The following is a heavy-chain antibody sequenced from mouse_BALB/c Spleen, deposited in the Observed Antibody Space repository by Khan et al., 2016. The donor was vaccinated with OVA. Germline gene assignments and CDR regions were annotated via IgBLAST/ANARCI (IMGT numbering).Heavy chain of an antibody. J-gene: IGHJ2*01. V-gene: IGHV1-84*02. Sequence: QVQLQQSGPELVKPGASVKISCKASGYTFTDYQINWVKQKPGQGPEWIGWIYPGSANTKYNEKFKGKATLTVDTSSRTAFMQLSNLTSEDTAVYFGAGGFDYWGQGTARTVSS. CDR3: AGGFDY. CDR2: IYPGSANT. CDR1: GYTFTDYQ.